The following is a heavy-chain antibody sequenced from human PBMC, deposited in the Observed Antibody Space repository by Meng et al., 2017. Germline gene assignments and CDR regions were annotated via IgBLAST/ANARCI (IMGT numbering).Heavy chain of an antibody. V-gene: IGHV1-2*06. Sequence: QVQFVQSGAEVTSPGASVRVSCEAYGYTFTAHYLHWVRQAPGQGPEWMGRIHPKSGDTYYAQKFRGKVTMTRDTSIRTAYMELIRLISDDTAVYYCTRGGDYGDYLDWWGQGTLVTVSS. CDR2: IHPKSGDT. J-gene: IGHJ4*02. D-gene: IGHD4-17*01. CDR3: TRGGDYGDYLDW. CDR1: GYTFTAHY.